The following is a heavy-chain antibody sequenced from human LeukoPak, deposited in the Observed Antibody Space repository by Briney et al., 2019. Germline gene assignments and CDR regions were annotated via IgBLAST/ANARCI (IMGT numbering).Heavy chain of an antibody. CDR3: ARVVTPHDAFDI. Sequence: ASVKVSCKASGGTFSSYAISWVRQAPGQGLEWMGRIIPIFGIANYAQKFQGRVTITADKSTSTAYMELSSLRSEDTAAYYCARVVTPHDAFDIWGQGTMVTVSS. V-gene: IGHV1-69*04. CDR2: IIPIFGIA. D-gene: IGHD5-18*01. CDR1: GGTFSSYA. J-gene: IGHJ3*02.